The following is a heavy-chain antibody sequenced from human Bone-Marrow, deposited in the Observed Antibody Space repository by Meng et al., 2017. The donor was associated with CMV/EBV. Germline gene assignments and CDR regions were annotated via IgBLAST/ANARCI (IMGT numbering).Heavy chain of an antibody. CDR2: ISTSSDII. V-gene: IGHV3-48*02. CDR1: AFTFTRHS. Sequence: GESLKISCAASAFTFTRHSMNWVRQAPGKGLEWLSYISTSSDIIYYADSVRGRFTISRDNAKNSVYLQMSSLRDEDTAVYYCARGGRQRGYSYGFEGYFDYWGQGTLVTVSS. CDR3: ARGGRQRGYSYGFEGYFDY. D-gene: IGHD5-18*01. J-gene: IGHJ4*02.